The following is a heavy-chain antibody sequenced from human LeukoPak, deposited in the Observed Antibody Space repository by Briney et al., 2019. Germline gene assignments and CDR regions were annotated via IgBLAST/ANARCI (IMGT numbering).Heavy chain of an antibody. J-gene: IGHJ6*02. Sequence: ASVKVSCTASGYTFTSYDINWVRQATGRGLEWMGWMNPNSGNTGYAQKFQGRVTMTRNTSISTAYMELSSLRSEDTAVYYCARGSWPKLRNGMDVWGQGTTVTVSS. V-gene: IGHV1-8*01. CDR3: ARGSWPKLRNGMDV. CDR1: GYTFTSYD. CDR2: MNPNSGNT. D-gene: IGHD1-7*01.